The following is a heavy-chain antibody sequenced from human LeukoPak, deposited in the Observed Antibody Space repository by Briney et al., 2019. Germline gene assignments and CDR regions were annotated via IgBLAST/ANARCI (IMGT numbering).Heavy chain of an antibody. CDR1: GGSISSSSYY. J-gene: IGHJ4*02. D-gene: IGHD1-26*01. V-gene: IGHV4-39*07. CDR3: ARDIRPIYSGSYYATEAHFDY. Sequence: PSETLSLTCTVSGGSISSSSYYWGWIRQPPGKGLEWIGSIYYSGSTYYNPSLKSRVTISVDTSKNQFSLKLSSVTAADTAVYYCARDIRPIYSGSYYATEAHFDYWGQGTLVTVSS. CDR2: IYYSGST.